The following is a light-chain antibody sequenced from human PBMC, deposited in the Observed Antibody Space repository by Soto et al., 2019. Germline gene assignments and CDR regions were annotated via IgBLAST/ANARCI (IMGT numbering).Light chain of an antibody. CDR3: QQYNNWPLT. V-gene: IGKV3-15*01. Sequence: EVVMTQSPATLSVSPGDGATLSCRASQSVHSNLAWYQQKPGQAPRLLIYDTSTRATDIPFRFSGGASGTEFTLTISSLQSEDFAVYYCQQYNNWPLTFGGGTKVEIK. CDR1: QSVHSN. J-gene: IGKJ4*01. CDR2: DTS.